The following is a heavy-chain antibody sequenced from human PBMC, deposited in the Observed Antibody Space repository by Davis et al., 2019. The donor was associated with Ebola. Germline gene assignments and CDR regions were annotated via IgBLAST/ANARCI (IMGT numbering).Heavy chain of an antibody. CDR2: ISGSGGRT. CDR1: GFTFGSYV. Sequence: PGGPLRLSCAASGFTFGSYVMSWVRQAPGKGLEWVSAISGSGGRTYYADSVKGRFTISRDNSKNTLYLQMNSLRADDTALYYCVKARGRLREQYHFDSWGQGALATVSS. V-gene: IGHV3-23*01. J-gene: IGHJ4*02. CDR3: VKARGRLREQYHFDS. D-gene: IGHD1-26*01.